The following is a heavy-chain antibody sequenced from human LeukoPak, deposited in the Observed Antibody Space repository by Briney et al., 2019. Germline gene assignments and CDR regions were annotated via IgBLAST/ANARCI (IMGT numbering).Heavy chain of an antibody. CDR3: ARENHGDYPEEGGSSFDY. CDR1: GFTFSSYS. Sequence: GGSLRLSCAASGFTFSSYSMMWVRQAPGKGLEWVSYISSSSTTIHYADSVKGRFTISRDNAKNSLYLQMNSLRAEDTAVYYCARENHGDYPEEGGSSFDYWGQGTLVTVSS. V-gene: IGHV3-48*04. D-gene: IGHD4-17*01. J-gene: IGHJ4*02. CDR2: ISSSSTTI.